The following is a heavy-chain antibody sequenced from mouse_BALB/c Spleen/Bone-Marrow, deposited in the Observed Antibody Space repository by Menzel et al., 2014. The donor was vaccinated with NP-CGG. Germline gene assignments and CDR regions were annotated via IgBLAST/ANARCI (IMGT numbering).Heavy chain of an antibody. V-gene: IGHV14-3*02. Sequence: EVQLQQSGAELVKPGASVKLSCTASDFNFKDTYMHWVNQRPEQGLEWIGRIDPANGNTKYDPKFQGKATLTADTSYNPAYLQLSSLTSEDTAVYYCARVQLLRSRGLDHWGQGTTLTVSS. CDR3: ARVQLLRSRGLDH. J-gene: IGHJ2*01. D-gene: IGHD1-1*01. CDR2: IDPANGNT. CDR1: DFNFKDTY.